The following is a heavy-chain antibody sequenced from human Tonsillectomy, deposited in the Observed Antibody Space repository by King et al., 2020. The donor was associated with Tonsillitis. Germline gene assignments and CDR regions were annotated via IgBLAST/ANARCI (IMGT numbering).Heavy chain of an antibody. CDR1: GFTFSSYW. CDR2: INSDGSNT. V-gene: IGHV3-74*01. Sequence: VRLVESGGGLVQPGGSLRLSCAASGFTFSSYWMHWVRQAPGKGLVWVSRINSDGSNTNYADSVKGRFTISRDNAKNTLYLQMNSLRAEDTAVYYCASFPRDCSSTSCLGYWGQGTLVTVSS. D-gene: IGHD2-2*01. J-gene: IGHJ4*02. CDR3: ASFPRDCSSTSCLGY.